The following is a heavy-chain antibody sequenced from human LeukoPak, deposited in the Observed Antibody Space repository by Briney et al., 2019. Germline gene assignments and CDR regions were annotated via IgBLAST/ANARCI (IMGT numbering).Heavy chain of an antibody. V-gene: IGHV3-30*04. D-gene: IGHD5-12*01. CDR3: ARDYGYSGYDDYYYYMDV. Sequence: PGGSLRLSCAASGFAFNNYAMHWVRQAPGKGLEWAAVISYDGSNKYYADSVKGRFTISRDNSKNTLYLQMNSLRADDTAVYYCARDYGYSGYDDYYYYMDVWGKGTTVTVSS. CDR1: GFAFNNYA. J-gene: IGHJ6*03. CDR2: ISYDGSNK.